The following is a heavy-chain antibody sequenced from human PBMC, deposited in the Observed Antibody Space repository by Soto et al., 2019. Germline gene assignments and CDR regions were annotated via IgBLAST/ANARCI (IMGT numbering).Heavy chain of an antibody. D-gene: IGHD2-2*01. Sequence: EVQLLESGGGLVQPGGSLRLSCAASGFTFSSYAMTWVRQAPGKGLEWVSGISGGGGSTYYADSVKGRFTISRDNSKNTLYLQMKSLRAEDTAVYYWAKNIVVVPAAYDWFDPWGQGTLVTVSS. CDR1: GFTFSSYA. CDR3: AKNIVVVPAAYDWFDP. V-gene: IGHV3-23*01. CDR2: ISGGGGST. J-gene: IGHJ5*02.